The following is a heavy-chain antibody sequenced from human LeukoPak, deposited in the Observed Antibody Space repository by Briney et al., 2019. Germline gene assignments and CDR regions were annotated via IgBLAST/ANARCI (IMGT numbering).Heavy chain of an antibody. CDR1: GFTFDDYA. CDR2: ISWNSGSI. CDR3: AKDISKEVGAFDI. V-gene: IGHV3-9*03. Sequence: GGSLRLFCAASGFTFDDYAMHWVRQAPGKGLEWVSGISWNSGSIGYADSVKGRFTISRDNAKNSLYLQMNSLRAEDMALYYCAKDISKEVGAFDIWGQGTMVTVSS. J-gene: IGHJ3*02.